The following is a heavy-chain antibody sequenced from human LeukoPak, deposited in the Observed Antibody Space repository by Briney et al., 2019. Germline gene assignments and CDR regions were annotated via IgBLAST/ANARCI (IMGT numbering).Heavy chain of an antibody. Sequence: PSETLSLTCTVSGGSISSSSYYWGWIRQPPGTGLEWIGSIYYSGSTYYNPSLKSRVTISVDTSKNQFSLKLTSVTAADTAVYYCARHPPGLRLSMFNYWGQGTLVTVSS. CDR1: GGSISSSSYY. CDR3: ARHPPGLRLSMFNY. J-gene: IGHJ4*02. D-gene: IGHD5-12*01. CDR2: IYYSGST. V-gene: IGHV4-39*01.